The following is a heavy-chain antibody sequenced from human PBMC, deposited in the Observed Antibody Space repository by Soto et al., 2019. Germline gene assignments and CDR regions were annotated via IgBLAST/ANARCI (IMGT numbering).Heavy chain of an antibody. J-gene: IGHJ6*03. V-gene: IGHV3-30*18. CDR2: ISYDGSNK. CDR1: GFTFSSYG. Sequence: GGSLSLSCAASGFTFSSYGMHWVRQAPGKGLEWVAVISYDGSNKYYADSVKGRFTISRDNSKNTLYLQMNSLRAEDTAVYYCAKDTGQYSSGWYGAAYYMDVWGKGTTVTVSS. CDR3: AKDTGQYSSGWYGAAYYMDV. D-gene: IGHD6-19*01.